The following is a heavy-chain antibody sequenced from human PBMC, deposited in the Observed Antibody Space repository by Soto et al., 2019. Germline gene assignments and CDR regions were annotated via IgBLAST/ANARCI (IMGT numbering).Heavy chain of an antibody. V-gene: IGHV3-53*01. D-gene: IGHD6-6*01. J-gene: IGHJ6*03. CDR3: ASWAGVSIAARHLSGYMDV. CDR2: IYSNGDT. CDR1: GFIVGSNY. Sequence: PGGSLRLSSAASGFIVGSNYMTWVRQSPGKGLEWVSLIYSNGDTDYADSVKGRFSISRDNFKNTLYLQMNNLRAEDTAVYYCASWAGVSIAARHLSGYMDVWGKGTTVTVSS.